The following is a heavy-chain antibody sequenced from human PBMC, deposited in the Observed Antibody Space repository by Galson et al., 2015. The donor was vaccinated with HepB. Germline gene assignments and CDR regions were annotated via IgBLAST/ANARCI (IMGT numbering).Heavy chain of an antibody. CDR3: ARDQPVRPSNWFDS. V-gene: IGHV3-74*01. J-gene: IGHJ5*01. Sequence: SLRLSCAASGFIFSKYAVSWVRQAPGKGLVWVSRINTDGNTTTYADSVKGRFTISRDNAKNTLYLQMNSLRAEDTAVYYCARDQPVRPSNWFDSWGQGTLVTVSS. CDR2: INTDGNTT. CDR1: GFIFSKYA. D-gene: IGHD3-10*01.